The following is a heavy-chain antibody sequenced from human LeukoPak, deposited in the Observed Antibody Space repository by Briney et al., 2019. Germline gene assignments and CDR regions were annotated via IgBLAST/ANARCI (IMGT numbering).Heavy chain of an antibody. Sequence: PSETLSLTCTVSGGSITSGSYDWSWIRQPAGKGLEWIGRIYTSGSTNYNPSLKSRLTISVDTSKNQFSLKLSSVTAADTAVYYCARDGHYGDYLDAFDIWGQGTMVTVSS. CDR3: ARDGHYGDYLDAFDI. CDR1: GGSITSGSYD. V-gene: IGHV4-61*02. J-gene: IGHJ3*02. CDR2: IYTSGST. D-gene: IGHD4-17*01.